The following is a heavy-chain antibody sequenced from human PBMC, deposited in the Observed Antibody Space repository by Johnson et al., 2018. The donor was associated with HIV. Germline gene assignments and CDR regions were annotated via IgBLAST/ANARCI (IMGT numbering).Heavy chain of an antibody. V-gene: IGHV3-7*03. Sequence: VQLVESGGGLVQPGGSLRLSCAASGFIFSSYWMSWVRQAPGKALEWVANIKEDGNEKYYVDSVKGRFTISRDNAKNSLYLQMNSLRAEDTAVYYCARERQAVVAFDIWGQGTMVTVSS. CDR1: GFIFSSYW. D-gene: IGHD2-21*01. J-gene: IGHJ3*02. CDR3: ARERQAVVAFDI. CDR2: IKEDGNEK.